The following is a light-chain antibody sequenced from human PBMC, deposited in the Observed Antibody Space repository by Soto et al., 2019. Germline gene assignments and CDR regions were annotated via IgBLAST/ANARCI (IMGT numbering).Light chain of an antibody. J-gene: IGKJ5*01. CDR1: QSVSSSY. CDR2: GAS. CDR3: QQYGSSPQT. Sequence: EIVLTQSPGTLSLSPGERATLSCRASQSVSSSYLAWYQQKPGQAPRLLIYGASSRATGIPDRFSGSGSGTDFTLTISRLEPEDVAVYYCQQYGSSPQTFGQGTRREIK. V-gene: IGKV3-20*01.